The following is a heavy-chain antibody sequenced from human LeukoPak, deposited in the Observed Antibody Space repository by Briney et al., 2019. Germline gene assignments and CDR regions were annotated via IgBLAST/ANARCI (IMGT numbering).Heavy chain of an antibody. Sequence: GGALRLSCAASGFTFSNAWMNWVRQAPGKGLEWVSVIYSGGSTYYADSVKGRFTISRDNSKNTLYLQMNSLRAEDTAVYYCAILEQWLALDHWGQGTLVRVSS. CDR3: AILEQWLALDH. D-gene: IGHD6-19*01. CDR1: GFTFSNAW. J-gene: IGHJ4*02. CDR2: IYSGGST. V-gene: IGHV3-66*01.